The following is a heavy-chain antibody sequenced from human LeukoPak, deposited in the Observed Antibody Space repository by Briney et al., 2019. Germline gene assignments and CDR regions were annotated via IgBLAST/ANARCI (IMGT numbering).Heavy chain of an antibody. CDR3: ARRLVAAGPYFDY. V-gene: IGHV3-23*01. CDR2: ISGSGSST. Sequence: PGGSLRLSCAASGFTFSSYDMSWVRQAPGKGLEWVSAISGSGSSTYYADSVRGRFTISEANSKNTLLKQMNSLRAEDTAEYYCARRLVAAGPYFDYWGQGTLVTVSS. D-gene: IGHD6-13*01. J-gene: IGHJ4*02. CDR1: GFTFSSYD.